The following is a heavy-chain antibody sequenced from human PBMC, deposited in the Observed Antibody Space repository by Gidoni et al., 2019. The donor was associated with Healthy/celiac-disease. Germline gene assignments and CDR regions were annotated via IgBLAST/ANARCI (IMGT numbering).Heavy chain of an antibody. Sequence: EVQLLESGGGLVQPGGSLRLSCAASGFTFSSYAMRWVRQAPGKGLEWFSAISGSGGRTYYADSVKGRFTISRDNSKNTLYLQMNSLRAEDTAVYYCAKDKGPDCSGGSCYYYGMDVWGQGTTVTVSS. CDR2: ISGSGGRT. CDR3: AKDKGPDCSGGSCYYYGMDV. V-gene: IGHV3-23*01. CDR1: GFTFSSYA. D-gene: IGHD2-15*01. J-gene: IGHJ6*02.